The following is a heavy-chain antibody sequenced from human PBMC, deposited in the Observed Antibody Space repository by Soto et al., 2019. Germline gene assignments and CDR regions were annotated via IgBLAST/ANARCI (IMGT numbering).Heavy chain of an antibody. V-gene: IGHV4-4*07. CDR1: GGSISSYY. D-gene: IGHD6-19*01. J-gene: IGHJ4*02. CDR2: IYTSGST. Sequence: SETLSLTCTVSGGSISSYYWSWIRQPAGKGLEWIGRIYTSGSTNYNPSLKSRVTMSVDTSKNQFSLKLSSATAADTAVYYCAREAQEQWLVKYYFDYWGQGTLVTVSS. CDR3: AREAQEQWLVKYYFDY.